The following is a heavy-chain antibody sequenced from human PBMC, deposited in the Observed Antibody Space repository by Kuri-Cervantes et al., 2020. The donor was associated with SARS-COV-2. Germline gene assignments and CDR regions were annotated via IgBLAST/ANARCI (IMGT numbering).Heavy chain of an antibody. J-gene: IGHJ3*02. V-gene: IGHV4-38-2*02. D-gene: IGHD3-22*01. Sequence: ESLKISCTVSGYSISSGYYWSWIRQPPGKGLEWIGEINHSGSTNYNPSLKSRVTISVDTSKNQFSLKPSSVTAADTAVYYCARQRYDSSGYYNPDAFDIWGQGTMVTVSS. CDR2: INHSGST. CDR3: ARQRYDSSGYYNPDAFDI. CDR1: GYSISSGYY.